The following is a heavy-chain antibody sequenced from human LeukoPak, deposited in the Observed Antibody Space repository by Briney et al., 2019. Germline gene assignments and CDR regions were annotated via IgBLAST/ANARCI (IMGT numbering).Heavy chain of an antibody. J-gene: IGHJ4*02. D-gene: IGHD5-24*01. V-gene: IGHV4-59*01. CDR1: GGSISSYY. CDR3: ARAPQRDGYNFDY. Sequence: PSETLSLTCTVSGGSISSYYWSWIRQPPGKGLEWIGYIYYSGSTNYNPSLKSRVTISVDTSKNQFSLKLSSVTAADTAVYYCARAPQRDGYNFDYWGQGTLVTVSS. CDR2: IYYSGST.